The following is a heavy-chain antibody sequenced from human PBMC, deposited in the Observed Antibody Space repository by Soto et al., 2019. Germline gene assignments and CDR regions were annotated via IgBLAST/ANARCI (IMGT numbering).Heavy chain of an antibody. Sequence: PSETLSLTCAVSGVSLTSGNWWTWVRQSPQRGLEYIGEIFHDGTANYYPSFERRVATSVDTSRNQFSLKLSSVTAADTAVYYCARVPQLVVFDSWGQGTLVTVSS. J-gene: IGHJ4*02. CDR1: GVSLTSGNW. CDR2: IFHDGTA. D-gene: IGHD6-6*01. CDR3: ARVPQLVVFDS. V-gene: IGHV4-4*02.